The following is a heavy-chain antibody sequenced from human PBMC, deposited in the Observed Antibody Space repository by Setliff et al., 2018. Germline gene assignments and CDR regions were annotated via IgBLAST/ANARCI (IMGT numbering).Heavy chain of an antibody. J-gene: IGHJ4*02. CDR3: ARTGTYRYFDY. CDR1: GDSISSGFYY. CDR2: IDRFGNT. Sequence: SETLSLTCTVSGDSISSGFYYWGWIRQPPGKGLEWIGRIDRFGNTYSNSSLKSRLTTSVDTSKNQFFLKLTSVTAADTAIYYCARTGTYRYFDYWGQGTLVTVSS. V-gene: IGHV4-39*01. D-gene: IGHD1-1*01.